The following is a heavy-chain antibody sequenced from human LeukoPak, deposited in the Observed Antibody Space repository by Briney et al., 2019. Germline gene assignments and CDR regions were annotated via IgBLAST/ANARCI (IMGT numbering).Heavy chain of an antibody. J-gene: IGHJ4*02. D-gene: IGHD6-19*01. CDR2: VSTDSKYI. CDR1: GFAFSTNS. CDR3: ARDSAARGRYSVAGPFDF. Sequence: PGGSLRLSCAASGFAFSTNSMNWVRQAPGKGLEWVSYVSTDSKYIYYADSVKGRFTISRDDAKNSVYLQMNSLRAEDTAVYYCARDSAARGRYSVAGPFDFWGQGSLVTASS. V-gene: IGHV3-21*01.